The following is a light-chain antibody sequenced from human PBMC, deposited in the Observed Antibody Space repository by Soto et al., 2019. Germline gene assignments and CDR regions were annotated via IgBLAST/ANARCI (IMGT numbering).Light chain of an antibody. V-gene: IGKV1-5*03. CDR1: QNIDRW. CDR2: GAS. Sequence: DIQMTQSPSTLSASVGDRVTITCRASQNIDRWLAWYQQKPGKAPNLLIYGASNLESGVPSRFSGSGSGTAFTLTISSLRPDDFATYYCQHYNSYPWTFGQGTNVEIK. J-gene: IGKJ1*01. CDR3: QHYNSYPWT.